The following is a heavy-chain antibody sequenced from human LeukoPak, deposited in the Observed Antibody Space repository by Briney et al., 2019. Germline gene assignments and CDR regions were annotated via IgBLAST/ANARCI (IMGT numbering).Heavy chain of an antibody. CDR2: IYSGGST. V-gene: IGHV3-53*01. J-gene: IGHJ3*02. D-gene: IGHD1-26*01. Sequence: QSGGSLRLSCAASGFTVSSNYMSWVRQAPGKGLEWVSIIYSGGSTYYAEPVKGRFTISRDNSKNTLYLQMNSLRAEDTAVYYCARVGSGSYYFAFDIWGQGTMVTVSS. CDR1: GFTVSSNY. CDR3: ARVGSGSYYFAFDI.